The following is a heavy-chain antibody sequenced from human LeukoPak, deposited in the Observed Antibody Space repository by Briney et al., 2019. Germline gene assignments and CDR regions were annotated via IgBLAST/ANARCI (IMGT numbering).Heavy chain of an antibody. V-gene: IGHV3-30-3*01. D-gene: IGHD2-15*01. J-gene: IGHJ4*02. CDR2: ISYDGSNK. Sequence: GGSLRLSCAASGFTFSSYPMHWVRQAPGKGLEWVAVISYDGSNKYYADSVKGRFTISRGNSKNTLYLQMNSLRAEDTAVYYCARGYCSGGSCYHDYWGQGILVTVSS. CDR1: GFTFSSYP. CDR3: ARGYCSGGSCYHDY.